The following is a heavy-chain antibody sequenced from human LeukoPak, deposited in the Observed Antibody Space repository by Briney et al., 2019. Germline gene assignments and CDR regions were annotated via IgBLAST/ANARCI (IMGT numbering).Heavy chain of an antibody. Sequence: GGSLRLSCAASGFTLSKHWMTWVRQAPGKGLECVAIIKQDGSEKYYVNSVKGRFTISRDNAKNSLYLQMNSLRVEDTAVYYCGREWAVDFWGQGTLVTVSS. CDR2: IKQDGSEK. CDR1: GFTLSKHW. J-gene: IGHJ4*02. CDR3: GREWAVDF. V-gene: IGHV3-7*01.